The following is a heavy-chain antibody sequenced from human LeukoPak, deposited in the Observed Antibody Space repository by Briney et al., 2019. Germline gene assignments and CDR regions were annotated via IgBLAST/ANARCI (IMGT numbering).Heavy chain of an antibody. V-gene: IGHV4-34*01. CDR3: ARGFMVRGVITRIRYYMDV. J-gene: IGHJ6*03. CDR1: GGSFSGYY. D-gene: IGHD3-10*01. CDR2: INHSGST. Sequence: SETLSLTCAVYGGSFSGYYWSWIRQPPGRGLEWIGEINHSGSTNYNPPLKSRVTISVDTSKNQFSLKLSSVTAADTAVYYCARGFMVRGVITRIRYYMDVWGKGTTVTVSS.